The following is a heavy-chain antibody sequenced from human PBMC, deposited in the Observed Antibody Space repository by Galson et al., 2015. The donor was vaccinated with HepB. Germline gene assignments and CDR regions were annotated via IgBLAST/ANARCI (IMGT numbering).Heavy chain of an antibody. J-gene: IGHJ5*02. D-gene: IGHD6-19*01. CDR2: TYYRSKWYN. V-gene: IGHV6-1*01. CDR1: GDSVSSNSAA. Sequence: CAISGDSVSSNSAAWNWIRQSPSRGLEWLGRTYYRSKWYNDYAVSVKSRITINPDTSKNQFSLQLNSVTPEDTAVYYCARVSYSSGWYLRSGGWFDPWGQGTLVTVSS. CDR3: ARVSYSSGWYLRSGGWFDP.